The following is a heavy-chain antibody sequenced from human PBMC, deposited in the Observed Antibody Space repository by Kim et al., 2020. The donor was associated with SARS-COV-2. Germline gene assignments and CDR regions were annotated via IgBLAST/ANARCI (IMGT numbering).Heavy chain of an antibody. D-gene: IGHD3-22*01. V-gene: IGHV4-34*01. Sequence: SRVTISVDTSKNQFSLKLSSVTAADTAVYYCARGKRVLGIVVGPRPAFDIWGQGTMVTVSS. J-gene: IGHJ3*02. CDR3: ARGKRVLGIVVGPRPAFDI.